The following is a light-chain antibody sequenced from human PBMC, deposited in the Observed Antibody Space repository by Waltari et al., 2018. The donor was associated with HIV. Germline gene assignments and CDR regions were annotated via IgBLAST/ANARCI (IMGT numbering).Light chain of an antibody. CDR3: QNYHSAPLT. J-gene: IGKJ4*01. V-gene: IGKV1-27*01. CDR2: GAS. Sequence: DTQMTQSPSSLSASVGDRVTITCRASQGINNYLVWYQQKPGKVPKLLIYGASTLQSEVPSRFSGSGSGTEFTLTISSLQPEDVATYYCQNYHSAPLTFGGGTKVEMK. CDR1: QGINNY.